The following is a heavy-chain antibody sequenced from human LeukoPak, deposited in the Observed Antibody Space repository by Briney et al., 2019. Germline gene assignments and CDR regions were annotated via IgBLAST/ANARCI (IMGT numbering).Heavy chain of an antibody. J-gene: IGHJ4*02. CDR3: VIYSESYHAIDY. Sequence: PGGSLRLSCAASGFTFSSYWMHWVRQAPGKGLVWVSRINSEGTSTSYADSVKGRFTISRDNAENTLYLQMNSLRAEDTALYYCVIYSESYHAIDYWGQGTLVTVSS. D-gene: IGHD5-12*01. CDR1: GFTFSSYW. CDR2: INSEGTST. V-gene: IGHV3-74*01.